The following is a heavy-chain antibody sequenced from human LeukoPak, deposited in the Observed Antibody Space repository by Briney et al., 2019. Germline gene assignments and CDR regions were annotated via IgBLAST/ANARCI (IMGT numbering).Heavy chain of an antibody. CDR2: IIPIFGTA. Sequence: ASVKVSCKASGGTFSSYAISWVRQAPGQGLEWMGGIIPIFGTANYAQKFQGRVTITADESTSTAYMELSSLRSEDTAVYYCARDYYDFWSGYYPEILDAFDIWGQGTMVTVSS. CDR3: ARDYYDFWSGYYPEILDAFDI. V-gene: IGHV1-69*13. CDR1: GGTFSSYA. J-gene: IGHJ3*02. D-gene: IGHD3-3*01.